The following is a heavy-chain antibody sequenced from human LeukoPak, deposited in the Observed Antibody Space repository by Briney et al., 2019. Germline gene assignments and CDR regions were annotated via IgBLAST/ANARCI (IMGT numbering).Heavy chain of an antibody. CDR2: IVVGSGNT. CDR3: AADHLHYDSSGSKEN. D-gene: IGHD3-22*01. CDR1: GFTFTSSA. V-gene: IGHV1-58*01. Sequence: SVKVSCKASGFTFTSSAVQWVRQARGQRLEWIGWIVVGSGNTNYAQKFQERVTITRDMSTSTACMELSSLRSEDTAVYYCAADHLHYDSSGSKENWGQGTLVTVSS. J-gene: IGHJ4*02.